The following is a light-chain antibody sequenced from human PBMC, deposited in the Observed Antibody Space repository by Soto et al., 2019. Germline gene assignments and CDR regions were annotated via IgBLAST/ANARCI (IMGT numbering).Light chain of an antibody. CDR1: SSDVGGYNY. Sequence: QSALTQPASVSGCPGQSITISCTGTSSDVGGYNYVSWYQQHPGKAPKLMIYDVSNRPSGVSNRFSGSKSGNTASLTISGLQAEDEADYYCSSYTSSSTLCVFGTGTKLTVL. CDR3: SSYTSSSTLCV. J-gene: IGLJ1*01. CDR2: DVS. V-gene: IGLV2-14*01.